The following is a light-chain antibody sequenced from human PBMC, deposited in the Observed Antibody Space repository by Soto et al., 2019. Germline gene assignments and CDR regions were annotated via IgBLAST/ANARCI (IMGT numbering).Light chain of an antibody. CDR1: SSDVGGYNY. V-gene: IGLV2-14*01. J-gene: IGLJ2*01. Sequence: QSALTQPASVSGSPGQSITISCTGTSSDVGGYNYVSWYQQHPGKAPKLVIYDVSHRPSGVSNPFTGSKSGNTASLTISGLQDEDEADYYCTSYTSSSTLMVFGGGTKLTVL. CDR2: DVS. CDR3: TSYTSSSTLMV.